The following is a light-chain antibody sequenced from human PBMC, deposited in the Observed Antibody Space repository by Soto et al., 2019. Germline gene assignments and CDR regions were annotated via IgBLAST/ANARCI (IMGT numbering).Light chain of an antibody. CDR3: QQYNNWPLT. Sequence: EIVLTQSPGTLSLSPWERATLFCRASQSIATSQLAWYQQKPGQAPRLLIYGASTRATGIPARFSGSGSGTEFTLTISSLQSEDFAVYYCQQYNNWPLTFGQGTKVDIK. CDR1: QSIATSQ. V-gene: IGKV3-15*01. CDR2: GAS. J-gene: IGKJ1*01.